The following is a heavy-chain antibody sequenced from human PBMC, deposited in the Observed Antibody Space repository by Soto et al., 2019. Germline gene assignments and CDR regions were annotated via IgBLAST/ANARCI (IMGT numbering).Heavy chain of an antibody. CDR2: IKSKTDGGTT. Sequence: EVQLVESGGGLVKPGGSLRLSCAASGFTFSNAWMSWVRQAPGKGLEWVGRIKSKTDGGTTDYAAPVKGRFTISRDDSKNTLYLQMNSLKTEDTAVYYCTVLYCGSTSCYVAAFDIWGQGTMVTVSS. CDR3: TVLYCGSTSCYVAAFDI. CDR1: GFTFSNAW. D-gene: IGHD2-2*01. V-gene: IGHV3-15*01. J-gene: IGHJ3*02.